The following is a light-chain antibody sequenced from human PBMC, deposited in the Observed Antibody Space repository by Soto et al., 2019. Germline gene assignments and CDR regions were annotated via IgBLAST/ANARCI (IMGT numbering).Light chain of an antibody. CDR1: QGLSSNY. CDR2: ASS. J-gene: IGKJ1*01. CDR3: QHSWT. V-gene: IGKV3-20*01. Sequence: EVLLTQSPGTLPLSPGERATLSCRASQGLSSNYLSWFQQKPGQAPRLLIYASSSRATGILDRFRGSGSGTDFTLTISRLEPEDFAVYYCQHSWTFGQGTKVDIK.